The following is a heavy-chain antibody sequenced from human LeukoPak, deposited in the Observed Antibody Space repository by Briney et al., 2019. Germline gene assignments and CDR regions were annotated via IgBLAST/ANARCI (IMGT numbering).Heavy chain of an antibody. J-gene: IGHJ6*02. V-gene: IGHV3-23*01. D-gene: IGHD6-13*01. Sequence: GGSLTLSCAASGFSFSSYAMSWVRQAPGKGLEWVSSISGSGGSTYYADSVKGRFTISRDKSKNTLYLQMSSLRAEDTAVYYCAKFWGAAGTLNYGMDVWGQGTMVTVSS. CDR2: ISGSGGST. CDR3: AKFWGAAGTLNYGMDV. CDR1: GFSFSSYA.